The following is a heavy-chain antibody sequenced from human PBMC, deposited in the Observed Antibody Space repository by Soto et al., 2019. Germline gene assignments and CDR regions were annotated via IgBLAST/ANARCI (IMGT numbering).Heavy chain of an antibody. CDR3: ARSTDGNYYYYGMDV. CDR1: GYRFISYW. J-gene: IGHJ6*02. D-gene: IGHD1-26*01. CDR2: IDPSASYT. Sequence: GESLKISCEGSGYRFISYWIYWVRQMPGKGLEWMGRIDPSASYTNYSPSFQGHVTFSADKSISTAYLQWSSLKASDTAMYYCARSTDGNYYYYGMDVWGQGTTVTVSS. V-gene: IGHV5-10-1*01.